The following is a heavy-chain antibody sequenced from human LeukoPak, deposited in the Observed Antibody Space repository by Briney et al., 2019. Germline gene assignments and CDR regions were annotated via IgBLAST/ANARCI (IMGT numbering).Heavy chain of an antibody. Sequence: GGSLRLSCAASGFRFSGFWMSWVRQAPGKGPEWVANINQESSEKYYEDSVRGRFTISRDNAENSLSLQMDNLRVEDTAVYFCAREVDRSFGYWGPGNLVIVSS. J-gene: IGHJ4*02. CDR3: AREVDRSFGY. CDR2: INQESSEK. D-gene: IGHD2-15*01. CDR1: GFRFSGFW. V-gene: IGHV3-7*01.